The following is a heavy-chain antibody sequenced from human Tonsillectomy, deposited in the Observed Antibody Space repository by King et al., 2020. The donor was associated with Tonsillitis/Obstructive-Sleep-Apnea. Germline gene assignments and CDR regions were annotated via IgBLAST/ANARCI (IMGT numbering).Heavy chain of an antibody. CDR3: ARGSFQEDSSSWYEGSNWFDP. V-gene: IGHV1-3*01. CDR1: GYTFTSYA. J-gene: IGHJ5*02. D-gene: IGHD6-13*01. CDR2: INAVNGNT. Sequence: QLVQSGAEVKKPGASVKVSCKASGYTFTSYAMHWVRQAPGQRLEWMGWINAVNGNTKYSQKFQGRVTITRDTSARTAYMGLSSLRSEDTAVYYGARGSFQEDSSSWYEGSNWFDPWGQGTLVNVSS.